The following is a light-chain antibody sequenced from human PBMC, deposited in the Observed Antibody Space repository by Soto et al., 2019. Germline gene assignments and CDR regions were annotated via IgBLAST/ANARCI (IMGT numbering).Light chain of an antibody. CDR2: AAY. CDR1: QGISNF. V-gene: IGKV1-27*01. J-gene: IGKJ1*01. Sequence: DIQMTQSPSSLSASVGDRVTITCRASQGISNFLAGHKQKPGKVPKLLIYAAYTLQSGVPSRFSGRGSGTDFTLTITSLQPEDVATYYCQNYNGAPWTFGQGTKVEIK. CDR3: QNYNGAPWT.